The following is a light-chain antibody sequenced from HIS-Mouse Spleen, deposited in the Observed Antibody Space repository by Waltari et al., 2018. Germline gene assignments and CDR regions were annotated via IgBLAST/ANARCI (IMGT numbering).Light chain of an antibody. CDR3: QQYGSSPYT. J-gene: IGKJ2*01. CDR1: QSVSSSY. CDR2: GAS. V-gene: IGKV3-20*01. Sequence: EIVLTQSPVTLSLSPGERATLSGRASQSVSSSYLAWYQQKPGQAPRLLIYGASSRATGIPDRFSGSGSGTDFTLTISRLEPEDFAVYYCQQYGSSPYTFGQGTKLEIK.